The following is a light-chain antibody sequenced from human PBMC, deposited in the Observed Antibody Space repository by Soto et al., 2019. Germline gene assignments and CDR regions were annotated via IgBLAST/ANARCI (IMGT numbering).Light chain of an antibody. CDR1: QSVSSY. V-gene: IGKV3-11*01. CDR2: DAT. J-gene: IGKJ1*01. CDR3: QQRSNWPWT. Sequence: EIVLTQSPATLSLSPGERATLSCRASQSVSSYLAWYQQKPGQAPRLLIYDATKRATGIPARFTGSGSGTDFTLTISSLEPEDFAVYYCQQRSNWPWTFGQGTKVEIK.